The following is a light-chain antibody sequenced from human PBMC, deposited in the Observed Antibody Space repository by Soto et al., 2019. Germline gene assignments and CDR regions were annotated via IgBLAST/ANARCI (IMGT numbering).Light chain of an antibody. Sequence: DIQMTQSPSSLSASVGDTVTITCRASQSVSTWLAWYQQKPGKAPKLLIYDASSLESGVPSRFSGSGSGTELTLTFSSLQAEDSATYYCQQYNSYSPTFGQGTKV. J-gene: IGKJ1*01. CDR2: DAS. CDR3: QQYNSYSPT. CDR1: QSVSTW. V-gene: IGKV1-5*01.